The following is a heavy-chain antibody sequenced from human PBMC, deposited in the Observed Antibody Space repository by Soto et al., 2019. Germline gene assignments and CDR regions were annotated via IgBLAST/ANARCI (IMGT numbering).Heavy chain of an antibody. CDR2: IHLSGAT. CDR3: AAVGRRWYLDF. Sequence: QVQLQESGPGLVKPSGTLSLTCAVSSGSMSSGHWWSWVSQPPGKTLERVGHIHLSGATNYNPSLRRQVDISLDGSKHQFSLKLTSVTAADTAVYDCAAVGRRWYLDFGGSGTLVTV. CDR1: SGSMSSGHW. J-gene: IGHJ2*01. V-gene: IGHV4-4*02. D-gene: IGHD6-19*01.